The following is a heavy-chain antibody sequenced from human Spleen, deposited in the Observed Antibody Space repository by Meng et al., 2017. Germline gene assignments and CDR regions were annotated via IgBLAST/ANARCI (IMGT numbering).Heavy chain of an antibody. CDR3: ARQLRYFDWFDL. D-gene: IGHD3-9*01. CDR2: IYHSGTT. CDR1: GGSMINSDFY. Sequence: QMHLQESGPRLVKPSQTLSLPCNVSGGSMINSDFYWSWIRQHPERGLEWIGYIYHSGTTSYHPSLKSRITISLDTSQNKFSLEVASVTAADTAVYYCARQLRYFDWFDLWGQGTLVTVSS. J-gene: IGHJ5*02. V-gene: IGHV4-31*02.